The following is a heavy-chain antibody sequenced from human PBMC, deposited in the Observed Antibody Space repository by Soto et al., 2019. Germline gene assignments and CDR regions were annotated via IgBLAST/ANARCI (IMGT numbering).Heavy chain of an antibody. CDR3: ARVHTMVRGAFDVAYYYYYYGMDV. CDR2: IIPIFGTA. Sequence: SVKISCKASGGTFSSYAISWVRQAPGQGLEWMGGIIPIFGTANYAQKFQGRVTITADKSTSTAYMELSSLRSEDTAVYYCARVHTMVRGAFDVAYYYYYYGMDVWGEGTTVTVSS. J-gene: IGHJ6*04. D-gene: IGHD3-10*01. CDR1: GGTFSSYA. V-gene: IGHV1-69*06.